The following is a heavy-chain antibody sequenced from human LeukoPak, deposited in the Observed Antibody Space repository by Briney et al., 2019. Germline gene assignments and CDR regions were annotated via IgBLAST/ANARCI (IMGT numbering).Heavy chain of an antibody. CDR1: GFTFSNFG. Sequence: GGSLRLSCTASGFTFSNFGMNWVRQAPGKGLEWVSIITSGVGITYYADSVKGRFTISRDNSRNTLYLQMNSLRAEDTAVYYCAKADYYDLDYWGPGTLVTVSS. CDR2: ITSGVGIT. V-gene: IGHV3-23*01. CDR3: AKADYYDLDY. D-gene: IGHD3-22*01. J-gene: IGHJ4*02.